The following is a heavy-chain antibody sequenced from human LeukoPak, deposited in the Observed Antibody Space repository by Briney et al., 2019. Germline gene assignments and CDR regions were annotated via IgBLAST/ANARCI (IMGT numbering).Heavy chain of an antibody. Sequence: GGSLRLSCAASRFTFSTYTMNWVRQAPGAGLEWVSAISPAGDSTTDADSVKGRFTISRDNSKSTLYLQMNGLTAEDTALYYCARRLVTAGITDFFDSWGQGTLVSVSS. D-gene: IGHD2-2*01. J-gene: IGHJ4*02. CDR2: ISPAGDST. CDR1: RFTFSTYT. V-gene: IGHV3-23*01. CDR3: ARRLVTAGITDFFDS.